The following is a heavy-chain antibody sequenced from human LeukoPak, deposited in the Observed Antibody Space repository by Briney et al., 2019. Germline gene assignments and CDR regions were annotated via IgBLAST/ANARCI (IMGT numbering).Heavy chain of an antibody. CDR1: GFTFSSNA. CDR2: ISGSGGNT. V-gene: IGHV3-23*01. D-gene: IGHD6-19*01. Sequence: GGSLRLSCAASGFTFSSNAMIWARQAPGKGLEWVSVISGSGGNTYYADSVKGRLTISRDNSKNTLYLQMNSPRAEDTAVYYCAKAVGSGWRYYFDYWGQGTLVTVSS. J-gene: IGHJ4*02. CDR3: AKAVGSGWRYYFDY.